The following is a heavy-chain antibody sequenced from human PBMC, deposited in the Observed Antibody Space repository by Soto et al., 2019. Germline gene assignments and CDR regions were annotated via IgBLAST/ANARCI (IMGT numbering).Heavy chain of an antibody. CDR1: GFTFSSYS. D-gene: IGHD3-3*01. CDR2: ISSSSSTI. V-gene: IGHV3-48*02. J-gene: IGHJ4*02. CDR3: ARDRVGFWSGSTFDY. Sequence: EVQLVESGGGLVQPGGSLRLSCAASGFTFSSYSMNWVLQAPGKGLEWVSYISSSSSTIYYADSVKGRFTISRDNAKNSLYLQMNSLRDEDTAMYYCARDRVGFWSGSTFDYWGQGTLVTVSS.